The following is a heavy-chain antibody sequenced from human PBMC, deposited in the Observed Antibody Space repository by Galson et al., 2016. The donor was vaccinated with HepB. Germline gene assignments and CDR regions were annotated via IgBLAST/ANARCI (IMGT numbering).Heavy chain of an antibody. CDR1: GASISGYY. J-gene: IGHJ6*02. V-gene: IGHV4-59*01. CDR3: ARDDSGGWYGFHYGMDV. D-gene: IGHD6-19*01. CDR2: IYYSGRT. Sequence: SETLSLTCTVSGASISGYYLSWIRQPPGKGLEWIGYIYYSGRTNYNPSLKSRVTISVDTSKNQFSLKLSSVTAADTAAYYCARDDSGGWYGFHYGMDVWGQGTTATVSS.